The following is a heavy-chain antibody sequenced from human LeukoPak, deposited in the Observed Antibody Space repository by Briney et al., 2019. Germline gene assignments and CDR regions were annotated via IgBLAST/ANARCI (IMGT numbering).Heavy chain of an antibody. CDR1: GGAFSSYA. J-gene: IGHJ6*02. CDR3: ARALKRWLQLPTGPYYYYGMDV. V-gene: IGHV1-69*13. CDR2: IIPIFGTA. Sequence: SVKVSCKASGGAFSSYAISWVRQAPGQGLEWMGGIIPIFGTANYAQKFQGRVTITADESTSTAYMELSSLRSEDTAVYYCARALKRWLQLPTGPYYYYGMDVWGQGTTVTVSS. D-gene: IGHD5-24*01.